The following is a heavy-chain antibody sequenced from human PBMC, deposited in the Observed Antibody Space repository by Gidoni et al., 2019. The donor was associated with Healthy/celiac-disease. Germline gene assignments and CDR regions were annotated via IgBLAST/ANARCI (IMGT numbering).Heavy chain of an antibody. Sequence: QVQLVQSGAEVKKPGASVKVSCKASGYTFTSYDITWVRQATGQGLEWMGWMNPNSGNAGYAQKFQGRVTMTRNTSISTAYMELSSLRSEDTAVYYCARGGYSSSWPYYYYYYMDVWGKGTTVTVSS. CDR1: GYTFTSYD. J-gene: IGHJ6*03. V-gene: IGHV1-8*01. D-gene: IGHD6-13*01. CDR3: ARGGYSSSWPYYYYYYMDV. CDR2: MNPNSGNA.